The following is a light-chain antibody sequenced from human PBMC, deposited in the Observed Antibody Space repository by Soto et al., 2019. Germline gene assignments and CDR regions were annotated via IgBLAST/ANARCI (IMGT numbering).Light chain of an antibody. CDR3: LSYGGNNNDV. J-gene: IGLJ1*01. Sequence: QSALTQPPSASESPGQSVTISCSGTIGDVGGYYYVSWYQHHPGRAPKLLIYDVDKRPPGVPSRFSGSKSGNTASLTVSGLQADDEADYCCLSYGGNNNDVCGTGSQLTVL. CDR1: IGDVGGYYY. CDR2: DVD. V-gene: IGLV2-8*01.